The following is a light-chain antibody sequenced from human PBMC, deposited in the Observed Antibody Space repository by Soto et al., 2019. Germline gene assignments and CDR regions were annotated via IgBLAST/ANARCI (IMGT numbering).Light chain of an antibody. CDR3: QQYGSPPET. J-gene: IGKJ1*01. Sequence: EIVLTQSPGTLSLSPGERATLSCRASQSVSSSYLAWYQQKPGQAPRLLIYGASSKATGIPDRFSGSGSGRDFTVTISRLEPEEFAVYYCQQYGSPPETFGQGTKVEIK. CDR1: QSVSSSY. CDR2: GAS. V-gene: IGKV3-20*01.